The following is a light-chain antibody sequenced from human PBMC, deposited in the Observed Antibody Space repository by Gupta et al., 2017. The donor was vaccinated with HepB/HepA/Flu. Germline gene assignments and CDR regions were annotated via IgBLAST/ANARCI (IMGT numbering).Light chain of an antibody. CDR2: PAS. V-gene: IGKV1-39*01. J-gene: IGKJ4*01. Sequence: DTQMTQSPSSLSASVGDRVTITCRASQSISHYLNWFQQKPGKAPKLLIYPASSLQSGVPSRFSGSGSGTDFTLTISSLQPEDFATYYCQQSYSTPLTFGGGTKVEIK. CDR3: QQSYSTPLT. CDR1: QSISHY.